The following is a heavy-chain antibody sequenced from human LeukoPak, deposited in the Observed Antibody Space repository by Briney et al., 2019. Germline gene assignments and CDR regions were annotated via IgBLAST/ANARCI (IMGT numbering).Heavy chain of an antibody. CDR2: ISSDGNNK. J-gene: IGHJ4*02. Sequence: GGSLRLSCAASGFTFSTYAMSWVRQAPGKGLEWVAVISSDGNNKNYVDSVKGRFTFSRDNSKNTLYLQMNSLRAEDTAVYYCAKGNDIGGYYYPHFDYWGQGTLVTVSS. V-gene: IGHV3-30*18. CDR1: GFTFSTYA. D-gene: IGHD3-22*01. CDR3: AKGNDIGGYYYPHFDY.